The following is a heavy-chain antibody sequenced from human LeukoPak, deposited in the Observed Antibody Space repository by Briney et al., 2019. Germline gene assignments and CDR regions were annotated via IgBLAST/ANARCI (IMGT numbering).Heavy chain of an antibody. Sequence: KASQTLSLTCTVSGGSISSGGYYWSWIRQPPGKGLEWIGYIYYSGSTNYNPSLKSRVTISVDTSKNQFSLKLSSVTAADTAVYYCARVGSFLTMVRGVDPSFDYWGQGTLVTVSS. D-gene: IGHD3-10*01. CDR3: ARVGSFLTMVRGVDPSFDY. CDR1: GGSISSGGYY. V-gene: IGHV4-61*08. CDR2: IYYSGST. J-gene: IGHJ4*02.